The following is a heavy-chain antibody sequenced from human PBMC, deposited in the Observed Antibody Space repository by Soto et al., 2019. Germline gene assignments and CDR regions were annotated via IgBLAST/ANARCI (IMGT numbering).Heavy chain of an antibody. CDR1: GGTFSSYA. CDR3: ARDSIAVAGVYGMDV. D-gene: IGHD6-19*01. CDR2: IIPIFGTA. V-gene: IGHV1-69*13. J-gene: IGHJ6*02. Sequence: ASVKVSCKASGGTFSSYAISWVRQAPGQGLEWMGGIIPIFGTANYAQKFQGSVTITADESTSTAYMELSSLRSEDTAVYYCARDSIAVAGVYGMDVWGQGSPVTVSS.